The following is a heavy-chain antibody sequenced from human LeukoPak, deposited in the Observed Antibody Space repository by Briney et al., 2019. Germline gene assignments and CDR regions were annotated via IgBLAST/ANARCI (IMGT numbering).Heavy chain of an antibody. CDR2: ISGSGGST. CDR3: AKDNPKNYYDSSGYYESD. D-gene: IGHD3-22*01. Sequence: GGSLRLSCAASGFPFSSYAMSWVRQAPGKGLEWVSAISGSGGSTYYADSVKGRFTISKDNSKNTLYLQMNSLRAEDTAVYYCAKDNPKNYYDSSGYYESDWGQGTLVTVSS. CDR1: GFPFSSYA. J-gene: IGHJ4*02. V-gene: IGHV3-23*01.